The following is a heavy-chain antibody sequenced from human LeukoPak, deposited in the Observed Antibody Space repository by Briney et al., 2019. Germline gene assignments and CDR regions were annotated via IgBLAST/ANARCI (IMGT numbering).Heavy chain of an antibody. CDR1: GYTLTELS. D-gene: IGHD7-27*01. Sequence: GASVTVSCTVSGYTLTELSMHWVRQAPGKGLEWMGGFDPEDGETIYAQKFQGRVTMTEDTSTDTAYMELSSLRSEDTAVYYCASQVLTGDPLCMDVWGQGTTVTVSS. J-gene: IGHJ6*02. V-gene: IGHV1-24*01. CDR2: FDPEDGET. CDR3: ASQVLTGDPLCMDV.